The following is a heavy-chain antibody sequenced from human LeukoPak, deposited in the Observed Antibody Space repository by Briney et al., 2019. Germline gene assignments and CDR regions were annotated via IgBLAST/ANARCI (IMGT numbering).Heavy chain of an antibody. CDR3: AKEDGYCSSTSCMNWFDP. D-gene: IGHD2-2*03. V-gene: IGHV4-59*01. Sequence: SETLSLTCTVSGGSISSYYWSWIRQPPGKGLEWIGYIYYSGSTNYNPSLKSRVTISVDTSKNQFSLKLSSVTAADTAVYYCAKEDGYCSSTSCMNWFDPRGQGTLVTVSS. CDR1: GGSISSYY. J-gene: IGHJ5*02. CDR2: IYYSGST.